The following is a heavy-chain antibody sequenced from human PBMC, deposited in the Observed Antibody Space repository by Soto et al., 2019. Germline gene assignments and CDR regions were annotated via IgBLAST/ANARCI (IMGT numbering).Heavy chain of an antibody. V-gene: IGHV3-72*01. CDR2: TRNKANRYAT. D-gene: IGHD1-26*01. Sequence: EVQLVESGGGLVQPGGSLRLSCAASGFTFSDYYMDWVRQVPGKGLEWIGRTRNKANRYATEYVASVKGRFSISRDDSKDSMYLQMNSLKTEDTAVYYCARDTGGSYDYWGQGALVTVSS. CDR1: GFTFSDYY. J-gene: IGHJ4*02. CDR3: ARDTGGSYDY.